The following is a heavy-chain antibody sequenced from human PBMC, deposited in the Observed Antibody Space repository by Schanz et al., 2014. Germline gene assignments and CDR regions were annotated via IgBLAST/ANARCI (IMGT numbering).Heavy chain of an antibody. CDR2: LSGSGGST. V-gene: IGHV3-23*01. D-gene: IGHD3-9*01. CDR3: AKQSHYDILTVTRN. J-gene: IGHJ4*02. Sequence: EVQLLESGGGFVQPGGSLGLSCVVSGFTVSSDHMSWVRQAPGKGLEWVSALSGSGGSTYYADSVKGRFTISRDNSKNTLYLQMNSLRAEDTAVYYCAKQSHYDILTVTRNWGQGTLVTVSS. CDR1: GFTVSSDH.